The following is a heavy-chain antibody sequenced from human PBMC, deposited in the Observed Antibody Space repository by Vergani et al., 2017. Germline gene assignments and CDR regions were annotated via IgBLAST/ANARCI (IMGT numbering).Heavy chain of an antibody. CDR1: GGSISSSNW. D-gene: IGHD3-10*01. Sequence: QVQLQESGPGLVKPSETLSLTCAVSGGSISSSNWWSWVRQPPGKGLEWIGEIYHSGSTNYNPSLKSRVTISVDKSKNQFSLKLSSVTAADTAVYYCARLKDYYGSGSYYWFDPWGQGTLVTVSS. J-gene: IGHJ5*02. V-gene: IGHV4-4*02. CDR2: IYHSGST. CDR3: ARLKDYYGSGSYYWFDP.